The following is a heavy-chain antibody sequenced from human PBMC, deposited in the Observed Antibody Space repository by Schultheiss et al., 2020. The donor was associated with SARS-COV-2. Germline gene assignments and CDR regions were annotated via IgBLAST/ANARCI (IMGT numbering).Heavy chain of an antibody. D-gene: IGHD5-12*01. CDR1: GFTFSSYD. Sequence: GGSLRLSCAASGFTFSSYDMHWVRQAPGKGLEWVSGISWNSGSIGYADSVKGRFTISRDNSKNMLYLQMNSLRAEDTAVYYCARIQGAGATLEFYYYYGMDVWGQGTTVTVSS. CDR3: ARIQGAGATLEFYYYYGMDV. J-gene: IGHJ6*02. V-gene: IGHV3-9*01. CDR2: ISWNSGSI.